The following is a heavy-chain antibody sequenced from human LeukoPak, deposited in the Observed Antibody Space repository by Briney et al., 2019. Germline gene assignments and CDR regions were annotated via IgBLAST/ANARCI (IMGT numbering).Heavy chain of an antibody. V-gene: IGHV3-74*01. CDR1: GFTFSGYW. D-gene: IGHD1-26*01. CDR2: ISDDGRSK. Sequence: GGSLRLSCAASGFTFSGYWMHWVRQVPGEGLVWISYISDDGRSKGYADSVQGRFTISRDNAKNTLSLQMNSLRVDDTAVYYCVKRDTGSYLGGYWGQGTLVTVSS. J-gene: IGHJ4*02. CDR3: VKRDTGSYLGGY.